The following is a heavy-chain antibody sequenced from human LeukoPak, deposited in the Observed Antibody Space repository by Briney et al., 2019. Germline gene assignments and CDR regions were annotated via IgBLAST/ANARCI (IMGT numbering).Heavy chain of an antibody. J-gene: IGHJ3*02. Sequence: GGSLRLSCAASGFTFSSYGMHWVRQAPGKGLEWVAFIRYDGSNKYYADSVKGRLTISRDNSKNTLYLQMNSLRAEDTAVYYCAKDLISRVAGTDAFDIWGQGTMVTFSS. V-gene: IGHV3-30*02. CDR1: GFTFSSYG. D-gene: IGHD6-19*01. CDR3: AKDLISRVAGTDAFDI. CDR2: IRYDGSNK.